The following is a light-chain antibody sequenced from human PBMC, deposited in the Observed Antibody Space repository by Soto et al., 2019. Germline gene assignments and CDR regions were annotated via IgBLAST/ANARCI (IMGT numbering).Light chain of an antibody. V-gene: IGLV2-14*01. J-gene: IGLJ1*01. Sequence: QSVLTQPASVSGSPGQSITISCTGTSSDVGGYNYVSWYQQQSGKAPKLMIHEVSNRPSGVSNRFSGSKSGNTASLTISGLQAEDEADYYCSSYTSSRAYVCGIGTKGTVL. CDR2: EVS. CDR3: SSYTSSRAYV. CDR1: SSDVGGYNY.